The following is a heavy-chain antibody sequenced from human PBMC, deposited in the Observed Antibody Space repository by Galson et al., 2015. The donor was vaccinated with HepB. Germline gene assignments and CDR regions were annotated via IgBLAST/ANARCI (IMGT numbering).Heavy chain of an antibody. D-gene: IGHD4-11*01. Sequence: SLRLSCAASGFTFSSYAMSWVRQAPGKGLEWVSAISGSGGSTYYADSVKGRFTISRDNAKNSLDLQMNSLRAEDTAVYYCARDDYSNLQGDYWGQGTLVTVSS. CDR1: GFTFSSYA. CDR3: ARDDYSNLQGDY. V-gene: IGHV3-23*01. J-gene: IGHJ4*02. CDR2: ISGSGGST.